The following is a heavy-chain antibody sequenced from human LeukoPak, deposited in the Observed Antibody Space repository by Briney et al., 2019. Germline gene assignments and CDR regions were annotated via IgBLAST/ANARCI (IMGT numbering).Heavy chain of an antibody. D-gene: IGHD3-3*01. CDR3: ARSYYDVWSGYNHPYYFDY. CDR2: IYFSGST. V-gene: IGHV4-59*01. J-gene: IGHJ4*02. CDR1: GDSFTSYH. Sequence: LETLSLTCTVSGDSFTSYHWNWIRQSPEVGLEWIGYIYFSGSTNYNPSLKSRVTISVDTSKNQFSLKLDSVTAADTAVYFCARSYYDVWSGYNHPYYFDYWGQGALVTVPS.